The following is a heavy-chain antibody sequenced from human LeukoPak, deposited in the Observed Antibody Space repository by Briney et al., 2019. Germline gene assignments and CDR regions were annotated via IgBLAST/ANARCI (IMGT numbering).Heavy chain of an antibody. CDR2: IYYSGST. CDR3: ARGRVHDLLFDWFDP. D-gene: IGHD2-21*01. CDR1: GCSISGSGYY. J-gene: IGHJ5*02. Sequence: SQTLSLTCTVSGCSISGSGYYWSWIRQHPGKGLEWIGYIYYSGSTYYNPSLKSRVTISVDTSKNQFSLKLTSVTAADTAVYYCARGRVHDLLFDWFDPWGQGTLVTVSS. V-gene: IGHV4-31*03.